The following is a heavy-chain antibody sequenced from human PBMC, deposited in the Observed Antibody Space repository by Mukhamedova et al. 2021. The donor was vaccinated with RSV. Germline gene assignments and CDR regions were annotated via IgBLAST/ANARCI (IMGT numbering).Heavy chain of an antibody. Sequence: YDGSNKYYADSVKGRFTISRDNSKNTLYLQMNSLRAEDTAVYYCAREFDYVDYFDYWGQGTLVTVSS. D-gene: IGHD4-17*01. V-gene: IGHV3-30*01. CDR2: YDGSNK. J-gene: IGHJ4*02. CDR3: AREFDYVDYFDY.